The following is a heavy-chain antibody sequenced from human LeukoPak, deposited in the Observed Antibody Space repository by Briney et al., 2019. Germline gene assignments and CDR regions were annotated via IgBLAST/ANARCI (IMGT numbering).Heavy chain of an antibody. D-gene: IGHD6-19*01. CDR1: GGSISNYY. CDR3: ARGPPPRSY. V-gene: IGHV4-59*01. CDR2: IYYSGST. Sequence: PSETLSLTCTVSGGSISNYYWSWIRQPPRKGLEWIGYIYYSGSTSYNPSLKSRVTISIDTSKKQFSLKLSSVTAADTAVYYCARGPPPRSYWGQGTLVTVSS. J-gene: IGHJ4*02.